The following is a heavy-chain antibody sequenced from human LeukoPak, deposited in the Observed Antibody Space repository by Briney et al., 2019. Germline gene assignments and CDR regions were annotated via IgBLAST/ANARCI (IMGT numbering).Heavy chain of an antibody. CDR2: IYTTGTT. CDR3: ARQGYGASWYHLDY. Sequence: SDTLSLTCTVSGGSINSYFWGWVRQPAGKGLEWIGRIYTTGTTHFNPALRSRLTMSVDTSKNLFSLNLSSVTAADTAVYYCARQGYGASWYHLDYWGRGTLVTVSS. D-gene: IGHD6-13*01. CDR1: GGSINSYF. J-gene: IGHJ4*02. V-gene: IGHV4-4*07.